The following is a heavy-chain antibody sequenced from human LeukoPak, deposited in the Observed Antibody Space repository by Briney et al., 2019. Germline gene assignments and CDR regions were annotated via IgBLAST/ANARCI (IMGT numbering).Heavy chain of an antibody. CDR3: VSPRGFSYGYFDY. CDR1: GGSFSYYY. J-gene: IGHJ4*02. CDR2: INHSGST. Sequence: PSETLSLTCAVYGGSFSYYYWSWIRQPPGKGREWMGEINHSGSTNYNPSLKSRVTISVDTSKNQFSLTLGSVSATDTAVYYCVSPRGFSYGYFDYWGQGTLVTVSS. D-gene: IGHD5-18*01. V-gene: IGHV4-34*01.